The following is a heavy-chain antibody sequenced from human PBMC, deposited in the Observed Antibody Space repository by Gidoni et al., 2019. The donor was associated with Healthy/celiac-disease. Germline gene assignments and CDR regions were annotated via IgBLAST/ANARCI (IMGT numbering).Heavy chain of an antibody. CDR3: ARVLGEYYDSSGYYYWYFDL. CDR2: IYYSGST. J-gene: IGHJ2*01. CDR1: GGSISSYY. Sequence: QVQLPESGPGLVKPSETLSLTCTVPGGSISSYYCSWIRQPPGKGLEWIGYIYYSGSTNYNPSLKSRVTISVDTSKNQFSLKLSSVTAADTAVYYCARVLGEYYDSSGYYYWYFDLWGRGTLVTVSS. D-gene: IGHD3-22*01. V-gene: IGHV4-59*01.